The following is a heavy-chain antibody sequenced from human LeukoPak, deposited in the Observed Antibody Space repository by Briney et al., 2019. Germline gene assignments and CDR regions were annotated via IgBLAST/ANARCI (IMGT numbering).Heavy chain of an antibody. CDR1: GFTVSTDY. D-gene: IGHD1-26*01. CDR2: IYSGGST. Sequence: GGSLRLSCAASGFTVSTDYMSWVRQAPGKGLEWVSLIYSGGSTYYADSVKGRFTISRDNSKNTLYLQMNSLRAEDTAVYYCARGKGGSSPFDHWGQGTLVTVSS. CDR3: ARGKGGSSPFDH. J-gene: IGHJ4*02. V-gene: IGHV3-66*01.